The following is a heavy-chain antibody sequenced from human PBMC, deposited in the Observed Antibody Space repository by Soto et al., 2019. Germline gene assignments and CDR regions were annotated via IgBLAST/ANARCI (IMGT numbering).Heavy chain of an antibody. CDR2: ISYDGSNK. CDR3: ARAPYGSGSSPLDY. Sequence: QVQLVESGGGVVQPGRSLRLSCAASGFTFSSYAMHWVRQAPGKGLEWVAVISYDGSNKYYADSVKGRFTISRDNSKNTLYLQMNSLRAEDTAVYYCARAPYGSGSSPLDYSGQGTLVTVSS. V-gene: IGHV3-30-3*01. CDR1: GFTFSSYA. D-gene: IGHD3-10*01. J-gene: IGHJ4*02.